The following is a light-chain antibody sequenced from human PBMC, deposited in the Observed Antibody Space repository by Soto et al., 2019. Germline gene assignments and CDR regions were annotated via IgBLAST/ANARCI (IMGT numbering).Light chain of an antibody. J-gene: IGKJ1*01. Sequence: IVLTQSPLSLPVTPGEPASISCRSSESLLQSNGNHYLDWYLQKPGQSPQVLIYLGSNRASGVPDRFSGSGSGTDFTLQISRVDAEDVGVYYCMQALHTPWTFAQVTKVAIK. CDR2: LGS. V-gene: IGKV2-28*01. CDR3: MQALHTPWT. CDR1: ESLLQSNGNHY.